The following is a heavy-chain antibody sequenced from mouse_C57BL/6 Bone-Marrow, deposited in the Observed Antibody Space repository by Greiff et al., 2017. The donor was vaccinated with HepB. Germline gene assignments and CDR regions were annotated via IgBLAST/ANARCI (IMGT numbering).Heavy chain of an antibody. Sequence: EVKLQESGGGLVQPKGSLKLSCAASGFSFNTYAMNWVRQAPGKGLEWVARIRSKSNNYATYYADSVKDRFTISRDDSESMLYLQMNNLKTEDTAMYYCVSRGGFTTGYFDVWGTGTTVTVSS. CDR2: IRSKSNNYAT. D-gene: IGHD1-1*01. V-gene: IGHV10-1*01. J-gene: IGHJ1*03. CDR3: VSRGGFTTGYFDV. CDR1: GFSFNTYA.